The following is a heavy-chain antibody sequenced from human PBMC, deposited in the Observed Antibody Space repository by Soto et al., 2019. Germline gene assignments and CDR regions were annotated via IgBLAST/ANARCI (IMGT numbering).Heavy chain of an antibody. CDR1: GFTFSSYA. V-gene: IGHV3-30-3*01. J-gene: IGHJ4*02. CDR3: ARDQQLVQIDY. Sequence: QVQLVESGGGVVQPGRSLRLSCAASGFTFSSYAMLWVRQAPGKGLEWVAVISYDGSNKYYADSVKGRFTISRDNSKNTLYLQMNSLRAEDTAVYYCARDQQLVQIDYWGQGTLVTVSS. D-gene: IGHD6-13*01. CDR2: ISYDGSNK.